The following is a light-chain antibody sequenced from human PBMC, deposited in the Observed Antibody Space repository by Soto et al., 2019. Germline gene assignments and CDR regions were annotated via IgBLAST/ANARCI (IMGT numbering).Light chain of an antibody. Sequence: EIVLTQSAGTLSLSAGERATLSCRASQSVGTYLAWYQQKPGQAPRLLIYDTSNRATGIPARFSGSWYGTDFNLTINIIEPEDFAVYYCQHRINWPLTFGGGTKVDIK. V-gene: IGKV3-11*01. CDR2: DTS. CDR3: QHRINWPLT. CDR1: QSVGTY. J-gene: IGKJ4*01.